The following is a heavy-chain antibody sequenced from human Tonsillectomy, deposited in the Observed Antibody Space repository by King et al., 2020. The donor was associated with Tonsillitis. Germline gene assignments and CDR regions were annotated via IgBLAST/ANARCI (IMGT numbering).Heavy chain of an antibody. CDR1: GSSISSGGYY. CDR2: IYYSGST. J-gene: IGHJ5*02. Sequence: QLQESGPGLVKPSETLSLTCNVSGSSISSGGYYWSWIRQHPGKGLEWIGYIYYSGSTYYNPSLKSRVTISVDTSKNLFSLRLSSVTAADTAVYFCARVSNAWDFNWFDPWGQGTLVTVSS. CDR3: ARVSNAWDFNWFDP. V-gene: IGHV4-31*03. D-gene: IGHD4-11*01.